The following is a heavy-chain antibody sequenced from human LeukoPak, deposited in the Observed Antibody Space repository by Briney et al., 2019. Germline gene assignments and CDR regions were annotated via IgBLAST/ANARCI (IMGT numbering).Heavy chain of an antibody. CDR1: GFTFSSFA. J-gene: IGHJ4*02. Sequence: GFLRLSCAASGFTFSSFAMHWVRQAPGKGLEYLSAIYSDGSRTYYADSVKGRFTISRDNSKNTLYFEMSSLRVEDTAVYYCVKSPGSGWPVWGQGTLLTVSS. CDR3: VKSPGSGWPV. V-gene: IGHV3-64D*06. D-gene: IGHD6-19*01. CDR2: IYSDGSRT.